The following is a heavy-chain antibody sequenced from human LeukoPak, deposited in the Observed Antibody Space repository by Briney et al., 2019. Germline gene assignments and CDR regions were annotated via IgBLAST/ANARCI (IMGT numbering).Heavy chain of an antibody. CDR3: AKVGYYDSSGYDY. CDR1: GFILTSFA. Sequence: GGSLRLSCASSGFILTSFAMSWVRQAPGKGLEWVSSISSPGGATYYADSVKGRFTISRDNSKNTLYLQMNSLRAEDTAVYYCAKVGYYDSSGYDYWGQGTLVTVSS. J-gene: IGHJ4*02. D-gene: IGHD3-22*01. V-gene: IGHV3-23*01. CDR2: ISSPGGAT.